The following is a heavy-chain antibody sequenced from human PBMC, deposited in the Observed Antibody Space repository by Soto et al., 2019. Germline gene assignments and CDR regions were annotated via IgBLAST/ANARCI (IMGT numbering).Heavy chain of an antibody. CDR1: GGSVTNSSYY. CDR2: IFSSGTT. D-gene: IGHD3-16*01. Sequence: SETLSLTCTVSGGSVTNSSYYWGWIRQAPGKGLEWIGYIFSSGTTYYNPSLKSRLTMSLDTSQNQFSLKLNSVTAADTAVYFCARVPSPFDFYYAMDVWGQGTTVTVSS. J-gene: IGHJ6*02. CDR3: ARVPSPFDFYYAMDV. V-gene: IGHV4-30-4*02.